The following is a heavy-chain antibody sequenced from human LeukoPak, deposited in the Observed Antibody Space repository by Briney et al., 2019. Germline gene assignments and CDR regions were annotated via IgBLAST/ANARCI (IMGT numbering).Heavy chain of an antibody. Sequence: ASVKVSCKASGYTFTGYYMHWVRQAPGQGLEWMGWINPNSGGTNYAQKFQGRVTMTRDTSISTAYMELSRLRSDDTAVYYCARGGGDILTGQDEEDFDYWGQGTLVTVSS. CDR1: GYTFTGYY. D-gene: IGHD3-9*01. J-gene: IGHJ4*02. CDR2: INPNSGGT. CDR3: ARGGGDILTGQDEEDFDY. V-gene: IGHV1-2*02.